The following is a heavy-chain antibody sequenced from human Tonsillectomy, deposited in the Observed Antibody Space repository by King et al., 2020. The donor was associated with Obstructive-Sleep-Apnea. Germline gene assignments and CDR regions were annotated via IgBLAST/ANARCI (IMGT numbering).Heavy chain of an antibody. CDR2: MYYSGNT. V-gene: IGHV4-59*08. D-gene: IGHD5-12*01. CDR1: GDSISDYY. Sequence: QLQESGPGLVKPSETLSLTCTVSGDSISDYYWSWIRQPPGKGLEWIGYMYYSGNTNYNPSLKSRVTISVDTSKIQFSLRLISVTAADTAVYYCARHRGVEDYGGYGDYFDYWGQGTPVTVSS. CDR3: ARHRGVEDYGGYGDYFDY. J-gene: IGHJ4*02.